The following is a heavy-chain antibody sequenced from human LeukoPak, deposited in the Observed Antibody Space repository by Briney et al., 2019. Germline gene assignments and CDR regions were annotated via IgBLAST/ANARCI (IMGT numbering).Heavy chain of an antibody. Sequence: ASVKVSCKVSGYTLTELSMHWVRQAPGKGLEWMGGFDPEDGETIYAQKFQGRVTMTEDTSTDTAYMELSSLRSEDTAVYYCATVETGTTLNYYGMDVWGQGTTVTVSS. J-gene: IGHJ6*02. V-gene: IGHV1-24*01. D-gene: IGHD1-1*01. CDR3: ATVETGTTLNYYGMDV. CDR2: FDPEDGET. CDR1: GYTLTELS.